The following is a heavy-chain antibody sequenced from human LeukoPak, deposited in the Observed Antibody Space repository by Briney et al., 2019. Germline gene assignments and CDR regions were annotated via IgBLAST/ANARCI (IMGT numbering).Heavy chain of an antibody. CDR1: GYTFTGYY. Sequence: GASVKVSCKASGYTFTGYYMHWVRQAPGQGLEWMGWINPNSGGTNYAQKFQGRVTMTRDTSISTAYMELSRLRSDDTAVYYRAREHYDFWSGYYFNWFDPWGQGTLVTVSS. V-gene: IGHV1-2*02. D-gene: IGHD3-3*01. CDR3: AREHYDFWSGYYFNWFDP. J-gene: IGHJ5*02. CDR2: INPNSGGT.